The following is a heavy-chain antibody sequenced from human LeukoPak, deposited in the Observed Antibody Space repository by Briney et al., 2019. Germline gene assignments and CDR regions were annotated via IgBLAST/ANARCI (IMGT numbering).Heavy chain of an antibody. CDR3: ARAGTAAYYDSSGSWFDP. CDR1: GGTFSSYA. D-gene: IGHD3-22*01. CDR2: IIPIFGTA. J-gene: IGHJ5*02. V-gene: IGHV1-69*06. Sequence: GASVKASCKASGGTFSSYAISWVRQALGQGLEWMGGIIPIFGTANYAQKFQGRVTITADKSTSTAYMELSSLRSEDTAVYYCARAGTAAYYDSSGSWFDPWGQGTLVTVSS.